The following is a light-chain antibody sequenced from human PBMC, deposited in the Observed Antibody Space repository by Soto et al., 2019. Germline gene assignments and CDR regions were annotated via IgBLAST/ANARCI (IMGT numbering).Light chain of an antibody. J-gene: IGKJ1*01. CDR1: QRVSSSY. CDR3: QQHNNWPQT. Sequence: VLLTQSTVTLSLSRGGRATLSCRASQRVSSSYLPWYQQKPGPAPRLLISGAPRRATGIPARFSGSASGTAFTLTISSLQPEDLAVYYCQQHNNWPQTFCQGTKVHI. CDR2: GAP. V-gene: IGKV3D-20*02.